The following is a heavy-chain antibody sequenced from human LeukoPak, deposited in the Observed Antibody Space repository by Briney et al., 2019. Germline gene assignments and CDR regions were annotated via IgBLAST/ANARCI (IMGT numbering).Heavy chain of an antibody. CDR1: GYTFTGYY. J-gene: IGHJ3*02. V-gene: IGHV1-2*02. D-gene: IGHD3-22*01. Sequence: ASVEVSCKASGYTFTGYYMHWVRQAPGQGLEWMGWINPNSGGTNYAQKFQGRVTMTRDTSISTAYMELSRLRSDDTAVYYCARGGYYYDSSGYQHDAFDIWGQGTMVTVSS. CDR3: ARGGYYYDSSGYQHDAFDI. CDR2: INPNSGGT.